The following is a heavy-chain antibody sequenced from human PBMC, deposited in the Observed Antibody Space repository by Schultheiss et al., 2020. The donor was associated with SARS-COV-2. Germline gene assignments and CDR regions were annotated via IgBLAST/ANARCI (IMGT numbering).Heavy chain of an antibody. CDR1: GFTFSSYW. Sequence: GGSLRLSCAASGFTFSSYWMSWVRQAPGKGLEWVANIKQDGSEKYYVDSVKGRFTISRDNAKNSLYLQMNSLRAEDTAVYYCARDAEYSSSSLDYWGQGTLVTVSS. CDR2: IKQDGSEK. D-gene: IGHD6-6*01. V-gene: IGHV3-7*03. CDR3: ARDAEYSSSSLDY. J-gene: IGHJ4*02.